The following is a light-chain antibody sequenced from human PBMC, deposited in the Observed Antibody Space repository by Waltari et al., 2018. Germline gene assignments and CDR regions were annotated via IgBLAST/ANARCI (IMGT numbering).Light chain of an antibody. Sequence: QLVLTQSPSSSASLGASVTLTCTLSSGHSSNVIAWLQQQPEKGPRYLRKINRDGSHSKGDKIPDRFSGSSSETEHYLPNSSLQSEDEADYYCQTGGHGTWVFGGGTKLTVL. CDR2: INRDGSH. V-gene: IGLV4-69*01. J-gene: IGLJ3*02. CDR3: QTGGHGTWV. CDR1: SGHSSNV.